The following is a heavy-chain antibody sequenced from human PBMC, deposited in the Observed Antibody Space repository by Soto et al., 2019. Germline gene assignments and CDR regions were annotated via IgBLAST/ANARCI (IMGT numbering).Heavy chain of an antibody. V-gene: IGHV3-53*01. CDR2: IYSGGST. J-gene: IGHJ3*02. Sequence: GGSLRLSCAASGFTVSSNYMSWVREAPVNGLEWVSFIYSGGSTYYADSVKGRFTISRDNSKNTLYLQMNSLRAEDTAVYYCARDSPYYYDSSGSYDAFGIWGQGTMVTVSS. CDR1: GFTVSSNY. D-gene: IGHD3-22*01. CDR3: ARDSPYYYDSSGSYDAFGI.